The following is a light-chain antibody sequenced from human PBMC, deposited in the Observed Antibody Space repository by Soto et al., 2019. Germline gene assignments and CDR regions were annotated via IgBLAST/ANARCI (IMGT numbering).Light chain of an antibody. V-gene: IGKV3-20*01. J-gene: IGKJ1*01. Sequence: EIVLTQSPGTLSLSPGARATLSCRASQSVSSSHLAWYQQKPGQAPRLLIHGTSSRAAGIPDRFSGSGSGTDFTLTISRLEPEDFAVYYCQQYDDSLRTFGQGTKVEIK. CDR2: GTS. CDR3: QQYDDSLRT. CDR1: QSVSSSH.